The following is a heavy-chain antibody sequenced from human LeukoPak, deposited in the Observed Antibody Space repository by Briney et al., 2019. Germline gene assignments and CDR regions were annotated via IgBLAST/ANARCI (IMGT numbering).Heavy chain of an antibody. J-gene: IGHJ6*02. CDR3: ARGNWGVTVTKYYYYGMDV. V-gene: IGHV1-69*04. Sequence: SVKVSCKASGGTFSSYAISWVRQAPGQGLEWMGRIMPSLGITNYAQNFQGRVTITADKSTSTSYMELRSLRSEDTAVYYCARGNWGVTVTKYYYYGMDVWGQGTTITVSS. D-gene: IGHD4-17*01. CDR2: IMPSLGIT. CDR1: GGTFSSYA.